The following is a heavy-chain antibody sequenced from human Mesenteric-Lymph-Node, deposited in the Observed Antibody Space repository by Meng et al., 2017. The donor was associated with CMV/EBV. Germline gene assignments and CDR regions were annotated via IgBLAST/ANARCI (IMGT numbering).Heavy chain of an antibody. CDR1: GFTVSSNY. D-gene: IGHD2-2*01. CDR2: IYSGGST. Sequence: GGSLRLSCATSGFTVSSNYMSWVRQAPGKGLEGVSVIYSGGSTYYADSVKGRFTISRDNSKNTLYLQMNSLRAEDTAVYYCARDALGYCSSTSCNYDYWGQGTLVTVSS. J-gene: IGHJ4*02. V-gene: IGHV3-53*01. CDR3: ARDALGYCSSTSCNYDY.